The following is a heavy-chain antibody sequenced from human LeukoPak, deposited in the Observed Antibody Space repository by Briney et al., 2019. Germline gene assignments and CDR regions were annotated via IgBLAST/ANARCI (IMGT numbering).Heavy chain of an antibody. CDR1: GFTFSGYT. CDR2: IISHGGST. J-gene: IGHJ6*03. CDR3: ARITMGATSANFYYYFLDA. D-gene: IGHD3-3*01. V-gene: IGHV3-64*02. Sequence: GGSLRLSCAASGFTFSGYTLHWDRQAPGKGLEYVSAIISHGGSTHYADSVKGRFTVSRDNSKNTLYLQMDSLRAEDMAVYYCARITMGATSANFYYYFLDAWGRGTTVAVSS.